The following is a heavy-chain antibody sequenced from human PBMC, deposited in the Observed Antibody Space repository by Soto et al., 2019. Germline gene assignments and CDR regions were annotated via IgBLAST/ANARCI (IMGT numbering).Heavy chain of an antibody. Sequence: SETLSLTCTVSGASVTSGRYYWSWIRQPPGKGLEWIGNIYNSGSTNYFPSLESRVTISEDTSKKQFSLKLSSVTAADTAVYYCARGDYYYGLDVWGQGTTVTVSS. V-gene: IGHV4-61*01. J-gene: IGHJ6*02. CDR3: ARGDYYYGLDV. CDR2: IYNSGST. CDR1: GASVTSGRYY.